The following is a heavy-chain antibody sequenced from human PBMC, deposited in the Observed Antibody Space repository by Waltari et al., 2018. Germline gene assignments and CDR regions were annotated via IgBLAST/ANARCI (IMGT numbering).Heavy chain of an antibody. J-gene: IGHJ4*02. V-gene: IGHV4-39*07. Sequence: QLQLQESGPGLVKPSETLSLSCTVSGGSIRSSSYYWGWIRQPPGKGLEWIGSIYYSGNTYYNPSLKSRVTISVDTSKNQFSLKLSSVTAADTAVYYCARDLPGYCSTISCYMGFDYWGQGTLVTVSS. CDR3: ARDLPGYCSTISCYMGFDY. D-gene: IGHD2-2*02. CDR1: GGSIRSSSYY. CDR2: IYYSGNT.